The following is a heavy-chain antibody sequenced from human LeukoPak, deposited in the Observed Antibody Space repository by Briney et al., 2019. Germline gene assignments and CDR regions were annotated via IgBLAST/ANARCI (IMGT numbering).Heavy chain of an antibody. CDR3: ARGGAVTGTTNYYYGMDV. CDR1: GGSISSYY. D-gene: IGHD6-19*01. V-gene: IGHV4-59*01. J-gene: IGHJ6*04. CDR2: IYYSGST. Sequence: SETLSLTCTVSGGSISSYYWSWIRQPPGKGLEWIGYIYYSGSTNYNPSLKSRVTISVDTSKNQFSLKLSSVTAADTAVYYCARGGAVTGTTNYYYGMDVGGKGTTVTVP.